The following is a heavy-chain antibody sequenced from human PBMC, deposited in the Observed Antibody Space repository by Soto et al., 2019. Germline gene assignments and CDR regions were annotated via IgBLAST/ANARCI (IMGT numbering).Heavy chain of an antibody. D-gene: IGHD6-6*01. V-gene: IGHV3-48*03. CDR2: ISSSGSTI. CDR1: GFTFSSYE. J-gene: IGHJ5*02. CDR3: ARDPFVQLVWFDP. Sequence: GGSLRLSCAASGFTFSSYEMNWVRQAPGKGLEWVSYISSSGSTIYYADSVKGRFTISRDNAKNSLYLQMNSLRAEDTAVYYCARDPFVQLVWFDPWGQGTLVTVSS.